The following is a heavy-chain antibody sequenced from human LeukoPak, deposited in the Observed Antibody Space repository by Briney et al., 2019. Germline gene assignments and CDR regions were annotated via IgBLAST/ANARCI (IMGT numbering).Heavy chain of an antibody. CDR3: ARTPSGYRFDY. D-gene: IGHD6-13*01. Sequence: SETLSLTCTVSGGSINSYYWSWIRQPPGKGLEWIGYISDSGSTNYNPSVKGRVTISFDTSKKEFSLRLASVTAADTAVYYCARTPSGYRFDYWGQGILVTVSS. CDR1: GGSINSYY. J-gene: IGHJ4*02. V-gene: IGHV4-59*08. CDR2: ISDSGST.